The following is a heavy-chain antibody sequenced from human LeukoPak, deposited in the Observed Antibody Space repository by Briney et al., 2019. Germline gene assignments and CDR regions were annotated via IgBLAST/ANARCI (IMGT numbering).Heavy chain of an antibody. CDR2: IYHSGST. CDR1: GYSISSGYY. J-gene: IGHJ4*02. V-gene: IGHV4-38-2*02. Sequence: SETLSLTCTVSGYSISSGYYWGWIRQPPGKGLEWIGSIYHSGSTNYNPSLKSRVTISVDTSKNQFSLKLTSVTAADTAIYYCVRDVSGTPADYWGQGTLVTVSS. D-gene: IGHD1-14*01. CDR3: VRDVSGTPADY.